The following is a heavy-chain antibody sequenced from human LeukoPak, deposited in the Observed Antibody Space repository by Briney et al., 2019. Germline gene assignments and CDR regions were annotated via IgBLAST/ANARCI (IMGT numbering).Heavy chain of an antibody. J-gene: IGHJ6*03. CDR3: ARGVKYYYYYMDV. Sequence: GVSLRLSCAASGFTFSDYYMTWIRQAPGKGLEWVSYISSSGITIYYTDSVKGRFTISRDNAKNSLYLQMNSLRAEDTAVYYCARGVKYYYYYMDVWGKGTTVTVSS. V-gene: IGHV3-11*04. CDR2: ISSSGITI. CDR1: GFTFSDYY.